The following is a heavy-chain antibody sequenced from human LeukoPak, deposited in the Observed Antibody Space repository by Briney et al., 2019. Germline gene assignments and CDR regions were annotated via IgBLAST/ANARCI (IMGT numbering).Heavy chain of an antibody. D-gene: IGHD3-16*01. J-gene: IGHJ4*02. CDR3: ARDLYGDYFDY. Sequence: GASVTVSCKASGYTFSRYGMHWVRRAPGQRLEWMGWINAGNENTKYSQKFQGRVSITRDTSASTAYMELSSLTSEDTAVYYCARDLYGDYFDYWGQGTLVTVSS. CDR2: INAGNENT. CDR1: GYTFSRYG. V-gene: IGHV1-3*01.